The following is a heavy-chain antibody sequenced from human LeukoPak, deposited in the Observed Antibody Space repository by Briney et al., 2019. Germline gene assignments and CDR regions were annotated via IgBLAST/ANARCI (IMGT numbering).Heavy chain of an antibody. J-gene: IGHJ3*02. Sequence: GSLRLSCATSGFTFSSYSMNWVRQGPGKGLEWVSSISSSSSYIYYAGSVKGRFTISRDNAKNSLYLQMNSLRAEDTAVFYCARQADAFDIWGQGTMVTVSS. V-gene: IGHV3-21*01. CDR2: ISSSSSYI. CDR1: GFTFSSYS. CDR3: ARQADAFDI.